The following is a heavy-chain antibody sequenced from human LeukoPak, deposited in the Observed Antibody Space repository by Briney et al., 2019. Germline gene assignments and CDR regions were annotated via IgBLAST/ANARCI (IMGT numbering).Heavy chain of an antibody. D-gene: IGHD2-2*01. Sequence: SVKVSCKASGYTFTGYYMHWVRQAPGQGLEWMGGIIPIFGTANYAQKFQGRVTITTDESTSTAYMELSSLRSEDTAVYYCARQEVGVPAAIGAFDIWGRGTMVTVSS. CDR2: IIPIFGTA. J-gene: IGHJ3*02. CDR1: GYTFTGYY. CDR3: ARQEVGVPAAIGAFDI. V-gene: IGHV1-69*05.